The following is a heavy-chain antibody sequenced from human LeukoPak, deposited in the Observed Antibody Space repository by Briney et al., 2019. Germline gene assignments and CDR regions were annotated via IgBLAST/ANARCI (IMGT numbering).Heavy chain of an antibody. CDR2: ISAYNGNT. J-gene: IGHJ4*02. CDR1: GYTFTSYG. V-gene: IGHV1-18*01. Sequence: ASVKVSCEASGYTFTSYGISWVRQAPGQGLEWMGWISAYNGNTNYAQKLQGRVTMTTDTSTSTAYMELRSLRSDDTAVYYCARDPQNVLEFDYWGQGTLVTVSS. CDR3: ARDPQNVLEFDY. D-gene: IGHD4/OR15-4a*01.